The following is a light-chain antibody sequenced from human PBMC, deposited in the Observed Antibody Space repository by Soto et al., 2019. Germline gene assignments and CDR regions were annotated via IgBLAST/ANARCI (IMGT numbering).Light chain of an antibody. CDR3: QQYITYST. Sequence: IRMTQSPSTLSASVVDRVTITCRASQSLRGWLAWYQQRPGKAPKALIYDASTLASGVPSRFNGSGSWTEFTLTISSLQPDDFATYYCQQYITYSTFGQGTRLEIK. J-gene: IGKJ5*01. CDR2: DAS. CDR1: QSLRGW. V-gene: IGKV1-5*01.